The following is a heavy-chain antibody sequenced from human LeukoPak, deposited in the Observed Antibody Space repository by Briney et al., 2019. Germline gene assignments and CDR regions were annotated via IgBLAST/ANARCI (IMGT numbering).Heavy chain of an antibody. CDR3: ARVTRAYDFWSGYSRSYWFDP. Sequence: PSETLSLTCTVSGGSISSHYWSWIRQPPGKGLEWIGYIYYSGSTNYNPSLNSRVTISVDTSKNQFSLKLSSVTAADTAVYYCARVTRAYDFWSGYSRSYWFDPWGQGTLVTVSS. V-gene: IGHV4-59*11. D-gene: IGHD3-3*01. CDR1: GGSISSHY. CDR2: IYYSGST. J-gene: IGHJ5*02.